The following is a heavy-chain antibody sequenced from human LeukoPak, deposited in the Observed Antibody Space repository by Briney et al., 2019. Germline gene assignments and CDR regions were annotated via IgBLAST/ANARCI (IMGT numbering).Heavy chain of an antibody. Sequence: GASVKVSCKASGYTFTSHDINWVRQAPGQGLEWMGWINPNSGGTNYAQKFQGRVTMTRDTSISTAYMELSRLRSDDTAVYYCARESSFCGGDCGYFDLWGRGTLVTVSS. CDR2: INPNSGGT. CDR3: ARESSFCGGDCGYFDL. D-gene: IGHD2-21*02. V-gene: IGHV1-2*02. J-gene: IGHJ2*01. CDR1: GYTFTSHD.